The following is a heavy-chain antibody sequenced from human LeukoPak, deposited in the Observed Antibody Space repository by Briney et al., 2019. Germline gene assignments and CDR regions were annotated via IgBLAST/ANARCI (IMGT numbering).Heavy chain of an antibody. J-gene: IGHJ5*02. CDR1: GGSISSSDYY. D-gene: IGHD2-8*01. Sequence: SETLSLTCTVSGGSISSSDYYWGWIRQPPGKGLEWIGNLYYTGSSSYNSSLKSRVTISVDTSKNQFSLQLSSVTAADTAVYYCARENYCTNGVCWAFDPWGQGTLVTVSS. V-gene: IGHV4-39*07. CDR2: LYYTGSS. CDR3: ARENYCTNGVCWAFDP.